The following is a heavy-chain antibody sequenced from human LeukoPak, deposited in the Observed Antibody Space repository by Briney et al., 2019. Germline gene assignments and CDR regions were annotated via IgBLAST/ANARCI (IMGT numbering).Heavy chain of an antibody. Sequence: GGSLRLSCAASGFTFSSYGMHWVRQAPGKGLEWVAVISYDGSNKYYADSVKGRFTISRDNSKNTLYLQVNSLRAEDTAVYYCAKDLEIYDSSGSFDYWGQGTLVTVSS. V-gene: IGHV3-30*18. CDR3: AKDLEIYDSSGSFDY. J-gene: IGHJ4*02. D-gene: IGHD3-22*01. CDR1: GFTFSSYG. CDR2: ISYDGSNK.